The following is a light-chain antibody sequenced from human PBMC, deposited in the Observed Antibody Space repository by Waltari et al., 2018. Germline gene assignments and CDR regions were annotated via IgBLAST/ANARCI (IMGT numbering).Light chain of an antibody. CDR1: RSDVGYYNL. Sequence: QSALTQPASVSGSPGQSIPIHCPGTRSDVGYYNLVSWYHQHPGKAPNLIIYEVNKWPSGLSNRFSGSKSGNTATLTISGLQTEDEADYYCCSYTGSSWIFGGGTKLTVL. V-gene: IGLV2-23*02. J-gene: IGLJ2*01. CDR2: EVN. CDR3: CSYTGSSWI.